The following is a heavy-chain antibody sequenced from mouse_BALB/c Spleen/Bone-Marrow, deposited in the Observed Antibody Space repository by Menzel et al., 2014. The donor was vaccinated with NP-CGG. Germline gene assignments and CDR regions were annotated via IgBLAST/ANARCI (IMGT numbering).Heavy chain of an antibody. V-gene: IGHV5-12*02. CDR2: ISNGGGST. J-gene: IGHJ3*01. CDR3: ARHDGYRTWFSY. D-gene: IGHD2-3*01. CDR1: GFTFSDYY. Sequence: EVKLVESGGGLVQPGGSLKLSCATSGFTFSDYYMYWVRQTPEKRLEWVAYISNGGGSTYYPDTVKGRFTISRDNAKNTLYLQMSRLKSEATAMYYCARHDGYRTWFSYWGPGTLVTVSA.